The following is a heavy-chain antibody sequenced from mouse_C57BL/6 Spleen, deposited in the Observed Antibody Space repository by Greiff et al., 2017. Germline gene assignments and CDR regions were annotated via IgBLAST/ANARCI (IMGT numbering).Heavy chain of an antibody. D-gene: IGHD2-5*01. CDR3: ARERGYSNYESAMGY. CDR2: IDPNSGGT. CDR1: GYTFTSSW. J-gene: IGHJ4*01. V-gene: IGHV1-72*01. Sequence: QVQLQQSGAELVKPGASVKLSCKASGYTFTSSWMHWVKQRPGRGLEWIGRIDPNSGGTTYNEKFKSKATLAVAKPSSTAYMQLSSLTSEDSAVYYCARERGYSNYESAMGYWGQGTSVTVSS.